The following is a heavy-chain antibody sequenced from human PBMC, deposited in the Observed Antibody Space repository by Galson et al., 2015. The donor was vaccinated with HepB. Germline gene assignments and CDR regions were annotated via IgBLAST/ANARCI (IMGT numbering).Heavy chain of an antibody. V-gene: IGHV3-48*02. Sequence: SLRLSCAASGFTFSSFSMNWVRQAPGKGLEWVSYISSNTRIIDYADSVKGRFTISRDNARNSVYLQLNSLRDEDTAVYYCARDTPHLDYWGQGTLVTVSS. J-gene: IGHJ4*02. CDR1: GFTFSSFS. CDR3: ARDTPHLDY. CDR2: ISSNTRII.